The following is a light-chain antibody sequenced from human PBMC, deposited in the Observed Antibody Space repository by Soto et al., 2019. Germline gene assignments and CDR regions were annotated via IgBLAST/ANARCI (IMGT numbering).Light chain of an antibody. CDR2: WAS. V-gene: IGKV4-1*01. CDR3: QQYYSTPLT. Sequence: IVMTQYPDSLAVSLGERATINCKSSQSVLYSSNNKSSLAWFQQKPGQPPKLLIYWASNRESGVPDRFSGSGSGTDFTLSISSLQAGDVAVYYCQQYYSTPLTFGGGTKVEIK. J-gene: IGKJ4*01. CDR1: QSVLYSSNNKSS.